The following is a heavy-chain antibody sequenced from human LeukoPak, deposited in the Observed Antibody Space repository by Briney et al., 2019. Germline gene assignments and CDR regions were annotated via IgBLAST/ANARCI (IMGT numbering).Heavy chain of an antibody. J-gene: IGHJ6*04. CDR1: GFTFSSYG. CDR2: IWYDGSNK. D-gene: IGHD6-19*01. Sequence: GRSLRLSCAASGFTFSSYGMYWVRQAPGKGLEWVAVIWYDGSNKYYADSVKGRFTISRDNSKNTLYLQMNSLRAEDTAVYYCARVGSGSYGMDVWGKGTTVTVSS. CDR3: ARVGSGSYGMDV. V-gene: IGHV3-33*01.